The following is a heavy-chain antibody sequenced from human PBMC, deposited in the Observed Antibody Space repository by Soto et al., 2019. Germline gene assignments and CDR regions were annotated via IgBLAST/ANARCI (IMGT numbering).Heavy chain of an antibody. Sequence: GASVKVSCKASGYTFSDYYMHWVRQAPGQGLEWMGWINANSGGTTYAQKFQGRVTMTRDTSISTAYRELSRLSSDDTAIYYCARLQIEVAGNNWGQGTLVTVSS. D-gene: IGHD6-19*01. CDR3: ARLQIEVAGNN. V-gene: IGHV1-2*02. J-gene: IGHJ4*02. CDR2: INANSGGT. CDR1: GYTFSDYY.